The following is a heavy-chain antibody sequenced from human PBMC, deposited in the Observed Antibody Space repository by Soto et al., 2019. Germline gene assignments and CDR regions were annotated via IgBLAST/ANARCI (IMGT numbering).Heavy chain of an antibody. D-gene: IGHD1-26*01. V-gene: IGHV3-74*03. CDR3: VKIATGSYDWFDP. CDR1: QFTFSRYW. J-gene: IGHJ5*02. Sequence: EVQLVESGGGLVQPGGSLRLSCAASQFTFSRYWMHWVRQAPGKGLMWVSRINSDGSRTTYAGSVKGRFTISRHNAQNTPFLPMNRLRAQDSAVYYCVKIATGSYDWFDPWGQGTLVTVSS. CDR2: INSDGSRT.